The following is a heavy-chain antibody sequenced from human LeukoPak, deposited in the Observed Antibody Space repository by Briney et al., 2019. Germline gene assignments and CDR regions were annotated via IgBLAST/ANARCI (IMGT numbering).Heavy chain of an antibody. J-gene: IGHJ6*02. CDR1: GFTLSSYG. D-gene: IGHD2-15*01. CDR3: AGDIVVVVAATYGMDV. Sequence: PGGSLRLSCAASGFTLSSYGMHWVRQAPGKGLEWVAVIWYDGSNKYYADSVKGRFTISRDNSKNTLYLQMNCLRAEDTAVYYCAGDIVVVVAATYGMDVWGQGTTVTVSS. CDR2: IWYDGSNK. V-gene: IGHV3-33*01.